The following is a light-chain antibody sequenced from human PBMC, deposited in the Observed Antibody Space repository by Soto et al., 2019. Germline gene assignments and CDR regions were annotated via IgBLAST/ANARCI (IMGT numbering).Light chain of an antibody. V-gene: IGLV2-14*03. Sequence: QSALTQPASVSGSPGQSITISCTGTTSDFYNFVSISWYQHRPGEAPALKIFDFSYRPSGVSVRFSASQSGNTASLTISGLQPEDEADYYCVSYTSPGTYVFGPGTKVTVL. CDR3: VSYTSPGTYV. CDR2: DFS. CDR1: TSDFYNFVS. J-gene: IGLJ1*01.